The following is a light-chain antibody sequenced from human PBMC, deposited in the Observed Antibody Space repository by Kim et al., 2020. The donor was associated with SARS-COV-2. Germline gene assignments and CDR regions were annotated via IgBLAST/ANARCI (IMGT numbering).Light chain of an antibody. J-gene: IGLJ1*01. V-gene: IGLV3-21*04. CDR2: YDS. Sequence: SYELTQPPSVSVAPGKTARITCGGNNIGSKNVHWYQQKPGQAPVLVIYYDSDRPSGIPERFSGSNSGNTATLTISRVEAGDEAYYYCQVWDSSSDHYVFGTGTKVTVL. CDR3: QVWDSSSDHYV. CDR1: NIGSKN.